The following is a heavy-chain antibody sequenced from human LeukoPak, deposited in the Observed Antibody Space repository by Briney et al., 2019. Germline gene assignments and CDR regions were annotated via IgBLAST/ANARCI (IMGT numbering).Heavy chain of an antibody. CDR1: GGSVSGYY. J-gene: IGHJ5*02. V-gene: IGHV4-4*07. D-gene: IGHD5-12*01. CDR3: AREGQVAPGNWFDP. Sequence: SETLSLTCTVSGGSVSGYYWSWIRQPAGKGLEWIGRIYTSGSTNYSPSLKSRVTMSLDTSKNQFSLKLTSMTAADTAVYYCAREGQVAPGNWFDPWGQGTLVTVSS. CDR2: IYTSGST.